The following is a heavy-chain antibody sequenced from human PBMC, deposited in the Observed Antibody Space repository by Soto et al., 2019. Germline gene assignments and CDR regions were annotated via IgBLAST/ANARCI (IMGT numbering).Heavy chain of an antibody. Sequence: SETLSLTCTVSGGSISSGGYYWSWIRQHPGKGLEWIGYIYYSGSTYYNPSLESRGTISVDASENHFSLKLTSVTAADTGVYYCASSYGSGSGVFDYWGQGSSVTVSS. D-gene: IGHD3-10*01. V-gene: IGHV4-31*02. J-gene: IGHJ4*02. CDR2: IYYSGST. CDR3: ASSYGSGSGVFDY. CDR1: GGSISSGGYY.